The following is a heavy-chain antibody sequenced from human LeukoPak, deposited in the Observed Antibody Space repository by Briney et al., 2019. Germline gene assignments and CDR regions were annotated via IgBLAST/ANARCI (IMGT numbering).Heavy chain of an antibody. V-gene: IGHV3-23*01. CDR3: AQSVLKTGIVADPGGC. CDR2: ISGSGGST. CDR1: GFTFSSYA. Sequence: GGSLRLSCAASGFTFSSYAMSWVRQAPGKGLEWVSAISGSGGSTYYADSVKGRFTISRDNSKNTLYLQMNSLRADDTAVYYCAQSVLKTGIVADPGGCWGLGTLVTVSS. J-gene: IGHJ4*02. D-gene: IGHD6-13*01.